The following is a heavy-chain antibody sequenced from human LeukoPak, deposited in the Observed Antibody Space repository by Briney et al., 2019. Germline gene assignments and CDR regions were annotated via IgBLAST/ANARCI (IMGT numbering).Heavy chain of an antibody. J-gene: IGHJ6*03. CDR1: GFTFDDYT. D-gene: IGHD1-26*01. Sequence: PGGSLRLSCAASGFTFDDYTMHWVRQAPGKGLEWVSLITWDGGSIYYADSVKGRFTISRDNSKNSLNLQMNSLGTEDTALYYCARSHIYRGIVGAYSYYMDVWGKGTTVTISS. V-gene: IGHV3-43*01. CDR3: ARSHIYRGIVGAYSYYMDV. CDR2: ITWDGGSI.